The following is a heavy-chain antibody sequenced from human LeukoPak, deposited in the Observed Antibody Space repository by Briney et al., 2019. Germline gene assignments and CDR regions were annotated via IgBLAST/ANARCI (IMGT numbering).Heavy chain of an antibody. CDR2: INPTGGST. Sequence: GASVKVSCKASGYTLISYQMHWVRQAPGQGLEWMGIINPTGGSTSHAQKFQGRVTMTRDTSTSTVYMELSSLRSEDTAVYYCARKGSSSCFDYWGQGTLVTVSS. CDR1: GYTLISYQ. D-gene: IGHD6-6*01. J-gene: IGHJ4*02. V-gene: IGHV1-46*01. CDR3: ARKGSSSCFDY.